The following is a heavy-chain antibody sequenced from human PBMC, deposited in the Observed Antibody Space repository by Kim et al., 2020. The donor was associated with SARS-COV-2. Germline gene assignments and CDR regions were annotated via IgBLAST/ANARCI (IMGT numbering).Heavy chain of an antibody. D-gene: IGHD1-7*01. CDR1: GYTFINYD. V-gene: IGHV1-8*01. CDR2: MNPHSGNT. CDR3: ARPPAWNYDTRPYYFDY. J-gene: IGHJ4*02. Sequence: ASVKVSCKTSGYTFINYDINWVRQATGQGLEWMGWMNPHSGNTGYAQKFQGRVAMTKNTSISTAYMELSSLRSEDTAVYYCARPPAWNYDTRPYYFDYWGRGTLVTVSS.